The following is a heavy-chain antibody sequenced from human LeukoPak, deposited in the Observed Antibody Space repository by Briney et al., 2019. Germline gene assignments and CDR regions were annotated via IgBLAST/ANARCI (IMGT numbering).Heavy chain of an antibody. J-gene: IGHJ3*02. CDR2: IDTSGTYI. V-gene: IGHV3-21*01. CDR3: ARGRGITLLRGVAMSDGFDT. D-gene: IGHD3-10*01. Sequence: GGSLRLSCAASGFTFSTYSMNWVRQAPGKGLEWVSFIDTSGTYIYYGESMKGRFTISRDNAKNSLYLQMNGLRAEDTAVYYCARGRGITLLRGVAMSDGFDTWGQGTMVAVSS. CDR1: GFTFSTYS.